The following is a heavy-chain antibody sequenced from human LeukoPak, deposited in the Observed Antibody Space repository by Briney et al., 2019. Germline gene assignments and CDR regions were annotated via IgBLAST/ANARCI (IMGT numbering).Heavy chain of an antibody. J-gene: IGHJ4*02. Sequence: ASVKVSCKASGYTFIDYYIHWVRQAPGQGLEWMGRINPNSGGTDDAQKFQGRVTMTRDTSISTAYMDLSRLTSDDTAVYYCARGSRYYSSSWLAYDYWGQGTLVTVSS. CDR3: ARGSRYYSSSWLAYDY. CDR1: GYTFIDYY. CDR2: INPNSGGT. V-gene: IGHV1-2*06. D-gene: IGHD6-13*01.